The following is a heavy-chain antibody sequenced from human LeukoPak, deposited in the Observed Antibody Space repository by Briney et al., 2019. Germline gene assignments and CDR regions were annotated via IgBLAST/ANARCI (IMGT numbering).Heavy chain of an antibody. J-gene: IGHJ4*02. D-gene: IGHD3-10*01. CDR3: ARGMVRGKNPGPV. Sequence: SETLSLTCTVSGGSISSGDYYWSWIRQPPGKGLEWIGYIYYSGSTYYNPSLKSRVTISVDTSKNQFSLKLSSVTAADTAVYYCARGMVRGKNPGPVWGQGTPVTVSS. V-gene: IGHV4-30-4*01. CDR1: GGSISSGDYY. CDR2: IYYSGST.